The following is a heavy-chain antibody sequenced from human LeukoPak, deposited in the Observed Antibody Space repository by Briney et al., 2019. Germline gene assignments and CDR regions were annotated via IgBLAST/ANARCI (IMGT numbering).Heavy chain of an antibody. CDR3: AGIIVGATSYDY. V-gene: IGHV4-38-2*02. Sequence: SETLSLTCTVSGYSISSGYYWGWIRQPPGQGLEWIGSIYHSGSTYYNPSLKSRVTISVDTSKNQFSLKLSSVTAADTAVYYCAGIIVGATSYDYWGQGTLVTVSS. CDR1: GYSISSGYY. J-gene: IGHJ4*02. D-gene: IGHD1-26*01. CDR2: IYHSGST.